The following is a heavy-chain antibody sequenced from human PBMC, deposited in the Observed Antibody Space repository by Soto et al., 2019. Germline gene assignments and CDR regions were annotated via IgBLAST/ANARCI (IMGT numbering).Heavy chain of an antibody. V-gene: IGHV1-69*08. Sequence: QVRLVQSGAEVKKPGSSVKVSCKASGGTFSSYTISWVRQAPGQGLEWMGRIIPILGIANYAQKFQGRVTITADQSTSTAYMELGSLRSEETAVYYCSRDVRPALGCCSGGSCLDYLGQGTLLSVCS. CDR3: SRDVRPALGCCSGGSCLDY. D-gene: IGHD2-15*01. CDR2: IIPILGIA. CDR1: GGTFSSYT. J-gene: IGHJ4*02.